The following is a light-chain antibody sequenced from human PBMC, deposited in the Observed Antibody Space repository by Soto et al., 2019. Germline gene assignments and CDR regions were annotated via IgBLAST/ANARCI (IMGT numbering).Light chain of an antibody. V-gene: IGKV3-20*01. J-gene: IGKJ2*01. Sequence: EIVLTQSPGTLSLSPGERATLSCRASQSVSSSYLAWYQQRPGQAPRPLIFSASTRATDIPDRFSGSGSGTDFTLTISRLEPEDFAVYYCQRYDSSSYTFGQGTKLQIK. CDR1: QSVSSSY. CDR3: QRYDSSSYT. CDR2: SAS.